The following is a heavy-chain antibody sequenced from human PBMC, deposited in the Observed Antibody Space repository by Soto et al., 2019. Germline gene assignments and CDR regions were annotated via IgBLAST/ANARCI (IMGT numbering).Heavy chain of an antibody. CDR3: ARGPLDSTATL. J-gene: IGHJ4*02. Sequence: PGGSLRLSCTASGVSFTDYWMSWVRQAPGKGLEWVASIKKDGRELYYVDSVKGRFTISRDNAKNSLYLQMNSLRVEDTALYYCARGPLDSTATLWGQGTLVTVSS. D-gene: IGHD3-22*01. CDR1: GVSFTDYW. CDR2: IKKDGREL. V-gene: IGHV3-7*01.